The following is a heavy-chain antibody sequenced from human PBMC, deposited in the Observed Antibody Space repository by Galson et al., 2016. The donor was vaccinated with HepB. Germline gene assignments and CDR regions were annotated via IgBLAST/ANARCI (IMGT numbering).Heavy chain of an antibody. CDR3: ARQKTEIVIVPDGYFDY. Sequence: ETLSLTCAVYGGSFNDYYWGWVRQPPGKGLEWIGSIYFSEKTYYNPSLKGRVTISLDTSKKQFSLKLTSLTAADTAVYYCARQKTEIVIVPDGYFDYWGQGTLAIVSS. J-gene: IGHJ4*02. D-gene: IGHD2/OR15-2a*01. CDR1: GGSFNDYY. V-gene: IGHV4-39*01. CDR2: IYFSEKT.